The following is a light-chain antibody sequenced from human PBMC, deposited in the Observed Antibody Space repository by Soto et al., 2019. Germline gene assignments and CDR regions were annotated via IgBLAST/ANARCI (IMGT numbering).Light chain of an antibody. CDR3: QQYDVYST. CDR2: KAS. CDR1: QSISSW. V-gene: IGKV1-5*03. Sequence: DIQISQSPSTLSASVGGTVTITCRASQSISSWLAWYQQKPGTAPKLLIYKASTLQSGVPSRFSGSGYGTLFTLTISRLQPDDSATYYCQQYDVYSTFGQGTKVDIK. J-gene: IGKJ1*01.